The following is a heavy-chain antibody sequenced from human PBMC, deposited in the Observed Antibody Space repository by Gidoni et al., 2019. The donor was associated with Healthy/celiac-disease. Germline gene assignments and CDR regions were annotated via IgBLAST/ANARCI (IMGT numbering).Heavy chain of an antibody. D-gene: IGHD3-22*01. CDR3: ARGSYYYDSSGYYW. J-gene: IGHJ4*02. CDR2: ISSSGITI. CDR1: GFTFSSYE. V-gene: IGHV3-48*03. Sequence: EVQLVESGGGLVQPGGSLRLSCAASGFTFSSYEMNWVRQAPGKGLEWVSYISSSGITIYYADSVKGRFTISRDNAKNSLYLQMNSLRAEDTAVYYCARGSYYYDSSGYYWWGQGTLVTVSS.